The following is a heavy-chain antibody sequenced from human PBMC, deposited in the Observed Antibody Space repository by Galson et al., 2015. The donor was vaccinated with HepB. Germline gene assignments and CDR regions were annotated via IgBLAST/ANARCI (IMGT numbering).Heavy chain of an antibody. CDR2: ISYDGRNK. V-gene: IGHV3-30*04. Sequence: SLRLSCAASGFTFSSYAMHWVRQAPGKGLEWVAVISYDGRNKYYADSVKGRFTISRDNSKNTLYLQMNSLRAADTAVYYCARVRGAPRAFDIWGQGTMVTVSS. CDR3: ARVRGAPRAFDI. CDR1: GFTFSSYA. J-gene: IGHJ3*02. D-gene: IGHD3-10*01.